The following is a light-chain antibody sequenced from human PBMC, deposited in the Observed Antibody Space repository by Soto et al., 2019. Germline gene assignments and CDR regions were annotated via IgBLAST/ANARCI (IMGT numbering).Light chain of an antibody. CDR3: QQYNNWPQT. V-gene: IGKV3-15*01. CDR1: QSVSSN. Sequence: EIVMTQSPATLSVSPGERATLSCRASQSVSSNLAWYQQKLGQAPRLLIYGASSRATGIPARFSGSGSATEFTLTISSLQSEDFAVYYCQQYNNWPQTFGQGTKVDIK. J-gene: IGKJ1*01. CDR2: GAS.